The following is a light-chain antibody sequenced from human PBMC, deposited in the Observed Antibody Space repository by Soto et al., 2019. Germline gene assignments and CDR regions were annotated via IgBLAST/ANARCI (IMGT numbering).Light chain of an antibody. V-gene: IGLV2-23*01. CDR3: CSYAGSSTLM. J-gene: IGLJ3*02. CDR1: SSDVGSYNL. CDR2: EGS. Sequence: QSALTQPASVSGSPGQSITISCTGTSSDVGSYNLVSWYQQHPGKAPKLMIYEGSKRPSGVSNRFSGSKSGNTASLTISGRQAEDEADYYCCSYAGSSTLMYGGGTQLTVL.